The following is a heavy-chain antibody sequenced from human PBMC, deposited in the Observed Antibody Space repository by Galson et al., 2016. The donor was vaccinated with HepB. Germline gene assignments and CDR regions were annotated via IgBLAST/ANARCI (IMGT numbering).Heavy chain of an antibody. D-gene: IGHD3-16*01. J-gene: IGHJ4*02. Sequence: SLRLSCAASGFMFSSYGMHWVRQAPGKGLEWVAVIWSDGSAKYFLDSVNGRFSISRDNSNNTLYLEMNSLRVEDTAVYYCARDQVGTYDYIWGTYIDNWGQETLVTGSS. CDR2: IWSDGSAK. V-gene: IGHV3-33*01. CDR3: ARDQVGTYDYIWGTYIDN. CDR1: GFMFSSYG.